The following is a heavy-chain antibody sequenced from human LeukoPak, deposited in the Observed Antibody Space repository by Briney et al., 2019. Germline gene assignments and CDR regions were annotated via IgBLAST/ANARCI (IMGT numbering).Heavy chain of an antibody. CDR3: ARGPTYGAYYMYFQD. CDR1: GGSINSGYYY. D-gene: IGHD4-17*01. J-gene: IGHJ1*01. Sequence: SQTLSLTCSVSGGSINSGYYYWGWIRQPAGKGLEYIGRVYITGSGDTHYNPSLKSRVTISVDTSKNQFSLRLSSVTAADTAVYYCARGPTYGAYYMYFQDWGQGTLVTVSS. V-gene: IGHV4-61*02. CDR2: VYITGSGDT.